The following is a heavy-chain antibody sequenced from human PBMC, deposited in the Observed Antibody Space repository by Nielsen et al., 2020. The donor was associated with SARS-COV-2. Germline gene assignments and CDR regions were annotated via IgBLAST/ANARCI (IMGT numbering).Heavy chain of an antibody. Sequence: GESLKISCAASGFTFSSYAMSWVRQAPGKGLEWVSAISGSGGSTYYADSVKGRFTISRDNSKNTLYLQMNSLRAEDTAVYYCARGSWEFDYWGQGTLVTVSS. CDR2: ISGSGGST. V-gene: IGHV3-23*01. D-gene: IGHD6-13*01. CDR1: GFTFSSYA. CDR3: ARGSWEFDY. J-gene: IGHJ4*02.